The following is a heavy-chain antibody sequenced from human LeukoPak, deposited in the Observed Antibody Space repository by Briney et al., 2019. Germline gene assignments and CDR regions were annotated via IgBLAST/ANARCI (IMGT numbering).Heavy chain of an antibody. J-gene: IGHJ4*02. CDR2: IHYSGIT. V-gene: IGHV4-59*01. CDR3: ARLTRKTTVVPPDFDY. CDR1: GGSISGYY. Sequence: SETLSLTCTVSGGSISGYYWSWIRQPPGKGLEWIGYIHYSGITNYSPSLKSRVVISVDTYKNQFSLNLRSVTAADTAVYYCARLTRKTTVVPPDFDYWGQGILVTVSS. D-gene: IGHD4-23*01.